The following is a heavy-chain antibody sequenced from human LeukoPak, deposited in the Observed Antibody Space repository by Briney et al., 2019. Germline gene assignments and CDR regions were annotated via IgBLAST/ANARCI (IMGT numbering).Heavy chain of an antibody. Sequence: GASLRLSCAASGFTFSSYAISWVRQAPGQGLEWMGGIIPIFGTANYAQKFQGRVTITADKSTSTAYMELSSLRSEDTAVYYCAAESTTVNHWGQGTLVTVSS. J-gene: IGHJ5*02. D-gene: IGHD4-17*01. CDR2: IIPIFGTA. V-gene: IGHV1-69*06. CDR3: AAESTTVNH. CDR1: GFTFSSYA.